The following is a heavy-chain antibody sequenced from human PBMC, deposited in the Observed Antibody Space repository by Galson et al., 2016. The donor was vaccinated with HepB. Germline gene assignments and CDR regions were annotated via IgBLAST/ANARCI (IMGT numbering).Heavy chain of an antibody. CDR2: ILPILSKP. CDR1: IGTFSGYA. CDR3: ATGGFCGTDGCYIHSDYYYGLDF. J-gene: IGHJ6*02. V-gene: IGHV1-69*10. D-gene: IGHD2-2*02. Sequence: SVKVSCKASIGTFSGYALSWVRQAPGRGLEWMGGILPILSKPNYAQNFLGRLTITADTSTSTAYMDLNSLTSEDTAVYYWATGGFCGTDGCYIHSDYYYGLDFWGQGTTVTVSS.